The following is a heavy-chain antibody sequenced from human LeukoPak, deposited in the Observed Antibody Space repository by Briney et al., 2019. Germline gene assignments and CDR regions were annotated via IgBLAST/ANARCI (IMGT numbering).Heavy chain of an antibody. CDR3: ARDMHFSSSSHFDY. D-gene: IGHD6-6*01. Sequence: GASVKVSCKASGYTFTGYYMHWVRQAPGQGLEWMGWINPNSGGTNYAQKFQGRVTMTRDTSISTAYMELSRLRSDDTAVYYCARDMHFSSSSHFDYWGQGTLVTVSS. V-gene: IGHV1-2*02. CDR2: INPNSGGT. J-gene: IGHJ4*02. CDR1: GYTFTGYY.